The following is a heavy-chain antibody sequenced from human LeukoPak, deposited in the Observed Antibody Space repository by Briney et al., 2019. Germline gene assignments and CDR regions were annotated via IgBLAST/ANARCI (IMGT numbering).Heavy chain of an antibody. CDR2: INHSGST. Sequence: PSETLSLTCGVYGGSFSGYYWSWIRQPPGKGLEWIGEINHSGSTNYNPSLKSRVTISVDTSKNQFSLKLSSVTAADTAVYYCARENGGSYSSYLDYWGQGTLVTVSS. V-gene: IGHV4-34*01. CDR3: ARENGGSYSSYLDY. CDR1: GGSFSGYY. J-gene: IGHJ4*02. D-gene: IGHD1-26*01.